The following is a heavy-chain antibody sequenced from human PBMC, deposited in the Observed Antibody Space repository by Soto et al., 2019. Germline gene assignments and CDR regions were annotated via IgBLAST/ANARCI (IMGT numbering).Heavy chain of an antibody. J-gene: IGHJ4*02. CDR1: GGTFSSYA. V-gene: IGHV1-69*06. Sequence: QVQLVQSGAEVKKPGSSVKVSCKASGGTFSSYAISWVRQAPGQGLEWMGGIIPIFGTANYAQKFQGRVTITADKATSTAYMELSSLRSEDTAVYYCARVRAAYSSSWYNPGEFDYWGQGTLVTVSS. D-gene: IGHD6-13*01. CDR3: ARVRAAYSSSWYNPGEFDY. CDR2: IIPIFGTA.